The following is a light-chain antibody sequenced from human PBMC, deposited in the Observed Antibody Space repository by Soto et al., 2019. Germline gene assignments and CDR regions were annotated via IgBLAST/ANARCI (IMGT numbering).Light chain of an antibody. J-gene: IGKJ1*01. CDR3: LQDINYPWT. V-gene: IGKV1-6*01. Sequence: IQMTQSPSSLSASVGDRVPIACRASQGIGNALGWYQQKPGKTPKVLIYGASNLHSGVPPRFRGSGSGTDFTLAISRLQPEDSSTYYCLQDINYPWTFGQGTKVDIK. CDR2: GAS. CDR1: QGIGNA.